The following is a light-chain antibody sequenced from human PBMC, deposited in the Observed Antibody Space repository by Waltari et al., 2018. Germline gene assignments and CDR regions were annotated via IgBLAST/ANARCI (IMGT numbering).Light chain of an antibody. CDR1: SSDVGSYNL. V-gene: IGLV2-23*02. Sequence: QSALTQPASVAGSPGQSITLSCTGTSSDVGSYNLVSWYQQRPGKAPRPKLYEVNKRPSGVSNRFSGSKSGNTASLTISGLQAEDEADYYCCSYAGSPTFVIFGGGSKLTVL. CDR3: CSYAGSPTFVI. CDR2: EVN. J-gene: IGLJ2*01.